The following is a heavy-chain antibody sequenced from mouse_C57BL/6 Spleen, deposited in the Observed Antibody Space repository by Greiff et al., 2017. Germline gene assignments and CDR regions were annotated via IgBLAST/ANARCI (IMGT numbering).Heavy chain of an antibody. CDR3: ARNPGSPYYFDY. CDR2: INPNNGGT. J-gene: IGHJ2*01. CDR1: GYTFTDYY. Sequence: VQLQQSGPELVKPGASVKISCKASGYTFTDYYMNWVKQSHGKSLEWIGDINPNNGGTSYNQKFKGKATLTVDKSSSTAYMELRSLTSEDSAVYYCARNPGSPYYFDYWGQGTTLTVSS. D-gene: IGHD1-1*01. V-gene: IGHV1-26*01.